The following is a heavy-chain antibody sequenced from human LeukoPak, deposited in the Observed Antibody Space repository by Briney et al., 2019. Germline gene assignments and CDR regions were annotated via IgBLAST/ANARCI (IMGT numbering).Heavy chain of an antibody. Sequence: PGGSLRLSCAASGFTFSSYAMSWVRQAPGKGLEWVSAISGSGGSTYYADFVKGRFTISRDNSKNTLYLQMNSLGAEDTAVYYCAKGSGWYRFLFDYWGQGTLVTVSS. V-gene: IGHV3-23*01. CDR1: GFTFSSYA. CDR2: ISGSGGST. CDR3: AKGSGWYRFLFDY. D-gene: IGHD6-19*01. J-gene: IGHJ4*02.